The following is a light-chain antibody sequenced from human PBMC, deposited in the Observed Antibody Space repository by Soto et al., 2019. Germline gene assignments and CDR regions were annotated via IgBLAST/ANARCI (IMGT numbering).Light chain of an antibody. CDR2: GAS. CDR3: QQYNNWPYT. Sequence: EIVMTQSPATLSVSPGERATLSCRASQSVSSTLAWYQQKPGQAPRLLIYGASSRATGIPARFSGSGSGAEFTLTISSLQSEGFAIYYCQQYNNWPYTFGQGTKV. J-gene: IGKJ2*01. V-gene: IGKV3-15*01. CDR1: QSVSST.